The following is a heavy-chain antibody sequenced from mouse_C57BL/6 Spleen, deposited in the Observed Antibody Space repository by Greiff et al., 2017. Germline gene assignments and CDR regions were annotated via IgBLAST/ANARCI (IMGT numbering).Heavy chain of an antibody. Sequence: VQLQQSGAELVRPGASVKLSCTASGFNIKDYYMHWVKQRPEQGLEWIGRIDPEDGDTEYAPKFQGKATMTADTSSNTAYLQLSSLTSEDTAVYYYTTWLGYDGRESWFAYWGQGTLVTVSA. CDR3: TTWLGYDGRESWFAY. V-gene: IGHV14-1*01. J-gene: IGHJ3*01. D-gene: IGHD1-1*01. CDR2: IDPEDGDT. CDR1: GFNIKDYY.